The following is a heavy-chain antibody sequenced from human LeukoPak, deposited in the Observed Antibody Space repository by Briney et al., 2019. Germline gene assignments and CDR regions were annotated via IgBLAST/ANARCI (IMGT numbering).Heavy chain of an antibody. CDR1: GFSLSTSGMC. CDR2: IDWDDDK. J-gene: IGHJ4*02. CDR3: ARTGTWDSSSDYFDY. V-gene: IGHV2-70*11. D-gene: IGHD6-6*01. Sequence: SGPTLVNPTQTLTLTCTFSGFSLSTSGMCVSWIRQPPGKALEWLARIDWDDDKYYSTSLKTRLTISKDTSKNQVVLTMTNMDPVDTATYYCARTGTWDSSSDYFDYWGQGTLVTVSS.